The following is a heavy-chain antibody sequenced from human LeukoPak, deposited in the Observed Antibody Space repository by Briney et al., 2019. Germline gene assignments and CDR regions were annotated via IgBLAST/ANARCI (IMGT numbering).Heavy chain of an antibody. CDR3: ELGIGAFDI. Sequence: PSETLSLTCNVSGGSISSSSYYWGWIRQPPGKGLEWIGSIYYSGSTYYNPSLKSRVTISVDTSKNQFSLKLSSVTAADTAVYYCELGIGAFDIWGQGTMVTVSS. D-gene: IGHD7-27*01. V-gene: IGHV4-39*01. CDR1: GGSISSSSYY. CDR2: IYYSGST. J-gene: IGHJ3*02.